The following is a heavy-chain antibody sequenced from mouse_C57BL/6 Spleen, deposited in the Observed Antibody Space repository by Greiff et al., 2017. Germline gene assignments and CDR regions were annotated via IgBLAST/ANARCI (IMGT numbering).Heavy chain of an antibody. CDR2: INPSNGGT. D-gene: IGHD1-1*01. CDR1: GYTFTSYW. Sequence: QVQLKQSGTELVKPGASVKLSCKASGYTFTSYWMHWVKQRPGQGLEWIGNINPSNGGTNYNEKFKSKATLTVDKSSSTAYMQLSSLTSEDSAVYYCARDYYGSLYAMDYWGQGTSVTVSS. CDR3: ARDYYGSLYAMDY. J-gene: IGHJ4*01. V-gene: IGHV1-53*01.